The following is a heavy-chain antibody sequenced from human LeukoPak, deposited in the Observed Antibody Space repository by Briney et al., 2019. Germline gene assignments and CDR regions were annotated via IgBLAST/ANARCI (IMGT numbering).Heavy chain of an antibody. D-gene: IGHD6-13*01. CDR3: VTQGGSSWSYYFDY. CDR2: INHSGST. Sequence: PSETLSLTCAVYGGSFSGYHWSWIRQPPGKGLEWIGEINHSGSTNYNPSLKSRVTISVDTSKNQFSLKLSSVTAADTAVYYCVTQGGSSWSYYFDYWGQGTLVTVSS. J-gene: IGHJ4*02. CDR1: GGSFSGYH. V-gene: IGHV4-34*01.